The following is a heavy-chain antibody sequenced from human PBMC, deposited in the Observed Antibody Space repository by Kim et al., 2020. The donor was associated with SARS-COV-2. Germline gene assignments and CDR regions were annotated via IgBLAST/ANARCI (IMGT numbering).Heavy chain of an antibody. CDR1: GGTFSSYA. CDR2: IIPIFGTA. V-gene: IGHV1-69*13. D-gene: IGHD6-13*01. Sequence: SVKVSCKASGGTFSSYAISWVRQAPGQGLEWMGGIIPIFGTANYAQKFQGRVTITADESTSTAYMELSSLRSEDTAVYYCARGGSPYSSSWNYYYYYYGMDDWGQGTSVAVCS. CDR3: ARGGSPYSSSWNYYYYYYGMDD. J-gene: IGHJ6*02.